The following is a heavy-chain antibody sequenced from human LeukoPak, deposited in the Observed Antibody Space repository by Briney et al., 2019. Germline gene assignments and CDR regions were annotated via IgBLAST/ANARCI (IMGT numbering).Heavy chain of an antibody. CDR1: GYSFTNYW. Sequence: GESLKISCEASGYSFTNYWIGWVRQMPGKGLEWMGRIDPSDSYTKYSPSFQGHVTISADKSISTAYLQLTSLKASDTAMYYCARPRDGYFPYYFDYWGQGTLVTVSS. V-gene: IGHV5-10-1*01. CDR3: ARPRDGYFPYYFDY. D-gene: IGHD3-22*01. J-gene: IGHJ4*02. CDR2: IDPSDSYT.